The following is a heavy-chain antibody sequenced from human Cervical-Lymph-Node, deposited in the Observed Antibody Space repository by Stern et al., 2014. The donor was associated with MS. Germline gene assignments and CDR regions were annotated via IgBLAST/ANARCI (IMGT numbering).Heavy chain of an antibody. J-gene: IGHJ6*02. CDR2: ISYDGSKA. D-gene: IGHD3-10*01. V-gene: IGHV3-30-3*01. CDR3: ARDLVWFGELDWGAMDV. CDR1: GFNFSSYA. Sequence: VQLVESGGGVVQPGRALRLSCAATGFNFSSYAMQWVRQAPGKGLEWLAVISYDGSKAYYTESVKGRFTVSRDNSKNTLFLQVSSLRPEDTAEYYCARDLVWFGELDWGAMDVWGHGTTVIVSS.